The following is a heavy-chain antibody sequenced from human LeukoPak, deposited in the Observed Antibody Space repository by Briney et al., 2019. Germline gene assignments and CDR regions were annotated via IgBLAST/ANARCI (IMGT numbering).Heavy chain of an antibody. CDR2: IYHSGST. Sequence: SETLSLTCTVSGGSISSGGYYWSWIRQPPGKGLEWIGYIYHSGSTYYNPSLKSRVTISVDRSKNQFSLKLSSVTAADTAVYYCARSIYGTMVRGVAPPAGYWGQGTLVTVSS. CDR3: ARSIYGTMVRGVAPPAGY. J-gene: IGHJ4*02. V-gene: IGHV4-30-2*01. D-gene: IGHD3-10*01. CDR1: GGSISSGGYY.